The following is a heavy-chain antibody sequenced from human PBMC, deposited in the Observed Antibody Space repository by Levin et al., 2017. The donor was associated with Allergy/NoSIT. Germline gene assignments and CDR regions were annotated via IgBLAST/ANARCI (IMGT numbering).Heavy chain of an antibody. CDR1: GFTFSSYG. V-gene: IGHV3-30*18. D-gene: IGHD3-22*01. Sequence: LSLTCAASGFTFSSYGMHWVRQAPGKGLEWVAVISYDGSKKYYGDSVRGRFTISRDDSKKTLYLQMNSLRAEDTAVYYCAKERDDSAYYVTIDYGGQGTVVAVSS. CDR2: ISYDGSKK. CDR3: AKERDDSAYYVTIDY. J-gene: IGHJ4*02.